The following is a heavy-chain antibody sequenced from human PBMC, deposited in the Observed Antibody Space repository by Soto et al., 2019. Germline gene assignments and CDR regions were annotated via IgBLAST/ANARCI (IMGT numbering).Heavy chain of an antibody. Sequence: SETLSLTCTVSGDSIGGVGYWSWIRQFPGRGLEWSGCISSSGSTYYNPALNNRNSLSLDTSQNQFSLKLLSVTAADTAIYYCARSGVTGIVIPSHWFDPWGQGTLVTVSS. D-gene: IGHD2-21*02. CDR1: GDSIGGVGY. CDR3: ARSGVTGIVIPSHWFDP. V-gene: IGHV4-31*03. J-gene: IGHJ5*02. CDR2: ISSSGST.